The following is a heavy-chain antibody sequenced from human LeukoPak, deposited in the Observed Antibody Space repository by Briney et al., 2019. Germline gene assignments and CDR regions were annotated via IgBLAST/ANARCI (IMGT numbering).Heavy chain of an antibody. D-gene: IGHD3-10*01. J-gene: IGHJ4*02. Sequence: GESLKISCKGSGYNFSTYWLGWVRKMPGKGLEWMGSTYPGDSDTRYSPSFQGQVTISVDKSINTAYLQWSSLKASDTAMYYCARHASPNYLLDYWGQGTLVTVSS. V-gene: IGHV5-51*01. CDR3: ARHASPNYLLDY. CDR1: GYNFSTYW. CDR2: TYPGDSDT.